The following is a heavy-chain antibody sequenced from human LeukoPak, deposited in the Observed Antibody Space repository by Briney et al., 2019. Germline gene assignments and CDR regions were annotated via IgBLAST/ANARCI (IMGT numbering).Heavy chain of an antibody. CDR2: IKQDGSEK. D-gene: IGHD6-19*01. V-gene: IGHV3-7*01. CDR3: ARGLSGWYFLLDY. J-gene: IGHJ4*02. CDR1: GFTFSSYW. Sequence: GGSLRLSCAASGFTFSSYWMSWVRQAPGKGLEWVANIKQDGSEKYYVDSVKGRFTISRDNAKNSLYLQMNSLRAEDTAVYYCARGLSGWYFLLDYWGQGTLVTVSS.